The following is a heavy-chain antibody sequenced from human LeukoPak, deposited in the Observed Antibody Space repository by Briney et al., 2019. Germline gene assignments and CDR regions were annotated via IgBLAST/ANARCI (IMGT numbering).Heavy chain of an antibody. CDR1: CGSFNDFY. CDR2: INHSGST. V-gene: IGHV4-34*01. D-gene: IGHD5-12*01. Sequence: SETLSLTCAVSCGSFNDFYCTLIRQTPGKGPEWIGEINHSGSTNYNPSLKRRVTLSVDTSKNQFSLEVASMAAADTAVYYCARGQTPVRWLRYVYWGQGTLVSVSS. J-gene: IGHJ4*02. CDR3: ARGQTPVRWLRYVY.